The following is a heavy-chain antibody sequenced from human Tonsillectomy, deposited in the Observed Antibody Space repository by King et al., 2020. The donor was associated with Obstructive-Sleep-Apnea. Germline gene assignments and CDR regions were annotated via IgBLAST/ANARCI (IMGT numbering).Heavy chain of an antibody. Sequence: ITLKESGPTLVKPTQTLTLTCTFSGFSLSTSGVGVGWIRQPPGKALEWLALIYWDDDKRYSPPLKSRLTITKDTSRNQGVLTMTNMDPVDTATYYRAHSKGKGYCYGKDVCGQGTTVTVSS. CDR2: IYWDDDK. CDR1: GFSLSTSGVG. V-gene: IGHV2-5*02. J-gene: IGHJ6*02. CDR3: AHSKGKGYCYGKDV.